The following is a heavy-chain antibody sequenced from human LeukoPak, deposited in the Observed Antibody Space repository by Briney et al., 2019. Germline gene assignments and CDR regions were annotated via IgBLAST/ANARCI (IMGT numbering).Heavy chain of an antibody. CDR1: GGSVNSGSYY. CDR3: ARVGGRLRVFQH. D-gene: IGHD4-17*01. Sequence: PSETLSLTCTVSVSGGSVNSGSYYWSWIRQSPGKGLEWIGYIYYGGSTNYNPSLKSRVTISVDTSKNQFSLKLRSVTAADTAVYYCARVGGRLRVFQHWGQGTLVTVSS. J-gene: IGHJ1*01. V-gene: IGHV4-61*01. CDR2: IYYGGST.